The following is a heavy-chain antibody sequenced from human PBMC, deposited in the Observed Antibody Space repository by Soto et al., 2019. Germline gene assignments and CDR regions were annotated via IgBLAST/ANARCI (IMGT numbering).Heavy chain of an antibody. D-gene: IGHD6-19*01. CDR3: ARDAVDSSGWYGRHWFDP. CDR1: GFTFSSYG. V-gene: IGHV3-33*01. Sequence: GGSLRLSCAASGFTFSSYGMHWVRQAPGKGLEWVAVIWYDGSNKYYADSVKGRFTISRDNSKNTLYLQMNSLRAEDTAVYYCARDAVDSSGWYGRHWFDPWGQGTLVTVSS. J-gene: IGHJ5*02. CDR2: IWYDGSNK.